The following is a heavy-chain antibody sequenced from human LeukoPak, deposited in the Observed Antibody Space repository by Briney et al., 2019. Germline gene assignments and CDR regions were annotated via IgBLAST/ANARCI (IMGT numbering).Heavy chain of an antibody. CDR2: IWYDGSNK. D-gene: IGHD2-8*02. CDR3: ARDTDGLDAFDI. J-gene: IGHJ3*02. V-gene: IGHV3-33*01. CDR1: GFTFSSYG. Sequence: PGGSLRLSCAASGFTFSSYGMHWVRQAPGKGLEWVAVIWYDGSNKYYADSVKGRFTISRDNSKNTLYLQMNSLRAEDTAVYYCARDTDGLDAFDIWGQVTMVTVSS.